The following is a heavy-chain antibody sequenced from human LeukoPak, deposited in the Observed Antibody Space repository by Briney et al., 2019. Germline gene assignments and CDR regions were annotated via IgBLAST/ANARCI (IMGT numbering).Heavy chain of an antibody. CDR3: ARYGVLRYSHLNYGMDV. J-gene: IGHJ6*04. Sequence: EASVKVSCKASGYTFTSYGISWVRQAPGQGLEWMGWISAYNGNTNYAQKLQGRVTMTTDTSTSTAYMELRSLRSDDTAVYYCARYGVLRYSHLNYGMDVWGKGTTVTVSS. D-gene: IGHD3-9*01. V-gene: IGHV1-18*04. CDR1: GYTFTSYG. CDR2: ISAYNGNT.